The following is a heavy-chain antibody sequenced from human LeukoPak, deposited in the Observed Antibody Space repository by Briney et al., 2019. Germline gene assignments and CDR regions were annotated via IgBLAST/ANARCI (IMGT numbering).Heavy chain of an antibody. CDR1: GFTFSSNW. D-gene: IGHD3-16*01. J-gene: IGHJ5*02. Sequence: GGSLRLSCAASGFTFSSNWMRWVRQAPGKGLVWVSRINSDGGSTTYADSVKGRFTISRDNAKNTLYLQMNSLRAEDTAVYHCARGPGGILGWFDPWGQGTLVTVSS. CDR2: INSDGGST. CDR3: ARGPGGILGWFDP. V-gene: IGHV3-74*01.